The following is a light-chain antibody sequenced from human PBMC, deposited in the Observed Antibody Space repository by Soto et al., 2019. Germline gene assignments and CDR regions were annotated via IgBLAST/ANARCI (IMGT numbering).Light chain of an antibody. Sequence: QSALTQPASVSGSPGQSITMSCTGTSSDVGGYSFVSWYQQHPGKAPKLMIYDVSNRPSGVSNRFSGSKSDNTASLTISGLQAEDEADYYCSSYRSSNSVVFGGGTKLTVL. CDR2: DVS. V-gene: IGLV2-14*01. CDR1: SSDVGGYSF. CDR3: SSYRSSNSVV. J-gene: IGLJ2*01.